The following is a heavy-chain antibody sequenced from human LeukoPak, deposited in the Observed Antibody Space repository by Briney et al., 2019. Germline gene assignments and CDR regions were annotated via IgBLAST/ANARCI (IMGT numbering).Heavy chain of an antibody. CDR2: IYYSGST. D-gene: IGHD2-2*01. J-gene: IGHJ4*02. Sequence: PSETLSLTCTVSGGSISSSSYYWGWIRQPPGKGLEWIGSIYYSGSTYYNPSLKSRVTISVDTSKNQFSLKLSSATAADTAVYYCAKTSYIVLLPAAMSGMEYYFDYWGQGTLVTVSS. CDR1: GGSISSSSYY. V-gene: IGHV4-39*01. CDR3: AKTSYIVLLPAAMSGMEYYFDY.